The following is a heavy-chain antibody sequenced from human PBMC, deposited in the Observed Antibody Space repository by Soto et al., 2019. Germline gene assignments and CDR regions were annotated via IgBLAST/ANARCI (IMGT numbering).Heavy chain of an antibody. Sequence: VQLVESGGGLAQPGSSLRLSCAASGVSFKTFGMHWVRQAPGKGLVWVSVIKYDGNNKLYADSVKGRFTISRDNAKNTLYLQRQGLGDEETAMYYCASSPLCDEYLWEDYRPGIIHVWGKGTTVNVSS. CDR1: GVSFKTFG. CDR3: ASSPLCDEYLWEDYRPGIIHV. V-gene: IGHV3-33*01. J-gene: IGHJ6*04. CDR2: IKYDGNNK. D-gene: IGHD3-16*02.